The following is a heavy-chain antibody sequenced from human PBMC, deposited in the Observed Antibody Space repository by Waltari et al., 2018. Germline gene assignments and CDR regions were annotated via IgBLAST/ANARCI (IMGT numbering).Heavy chain of an antibody. D-gene: IGHD2-21*02. J-gene: IGHJ4*02. CDR1: GYTFTGYY. V-gene: IGHV1-2*06. CDR2: INPNRGGT. CDR3: ARAAIPRDGSEEDY. Sequence: QVQLVQSGAAVKKPGASVKVSCKASGYTFTGYYMHWVRQAPGQGLEWMGRINPNRGGTNYAQKFQGRVTMTRDTSISTAYMELSRLRSDDTAVYYCARAAIPRDGSEEDYWGQGTLVTVSS.